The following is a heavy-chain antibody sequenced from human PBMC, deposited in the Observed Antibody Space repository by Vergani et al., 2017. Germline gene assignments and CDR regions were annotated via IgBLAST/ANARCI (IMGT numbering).Heavy chain of an antibody. CDR1: GFSFRNAW. CDR2: IKSTFDRGTT. V-gene: IGHV3-15*07. J-gene: IGHJ6*02. Sequence: EVQLLESGGGIVKPGGSLRLSCVASGFSFRNAWMNWVRRTPGKGLEWVGRIKSTFDRGTTDYAAAVKGRFTISRDDSKNTLFLQMNGLKTEYIGVYYCTTDPRYCGDGSCYWLRDHHYYGMDVWGQGTTVTVSS. D-gene: IGHD2-21*01. CDR3: TTDPRYCGDGSCYWLRDHHYYGMDV.